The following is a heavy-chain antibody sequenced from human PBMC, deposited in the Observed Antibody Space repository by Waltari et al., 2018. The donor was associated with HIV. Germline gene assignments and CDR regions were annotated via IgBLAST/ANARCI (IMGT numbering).Heavy chain of an antibody. CDR3: AREYFYESSGYYYRSTFDY. Sequence: EVQLVESGGGLVQPGESLRLSCASSGFTFSSNWMSWVRQAPGKGLEWVANIKPDGSETYYVDSVKGRFTISRDNAKTSLYLQMNSLRAEDTAVYFCAREYFYESSGYYYRSTFDYWGQGTLVTVSS. V-gene: IGHV3-7*01. CDR1: GFTFSSNW. CDR2: IKPDGSET. D-gene: IGHD3-22*01. J-gene: IGHJ4*02.